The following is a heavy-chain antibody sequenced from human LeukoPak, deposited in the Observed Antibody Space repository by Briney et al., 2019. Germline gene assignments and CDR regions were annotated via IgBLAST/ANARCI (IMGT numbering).Heavy chain of an antibody. Sequence: GGSLRLSCAASGFTFSSYAMSWVRQAPGKGLEWVSAISGSGGSTYYADSAKGRFTISRDNSKNTLYLQMNSLRAEDTAVYYCAKRGSSLNSGSLYYYYYMDVWGKGTTVTVSS. CDR2: ISGSGGST. CDR3: AKRGSSLNSGSLYYYYYMDV. CDR1: GFTFSSYA. D-gene: IGHD1-26*01. V-gene: IGHV3-23*01. J-gene: IGHJ6*03.